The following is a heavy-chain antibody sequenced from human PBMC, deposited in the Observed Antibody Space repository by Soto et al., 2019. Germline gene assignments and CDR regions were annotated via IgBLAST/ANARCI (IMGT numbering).Heavy chain of an antibody. CDR1: GFNFDNSA. CDR3: AREGLVLVPTTVNSDYYYYYGMDV. D-gene: IGHD2-2*01. CDR2: FRWTPYHV. J-gene: IGHJ6*02. Sequence: GGSLRLSCAASGFNFDNSAIHWVRQAPGKGLEWISGFRWTPYHVAYADSVEGRFTMSTDNANNTLYLHMNSLRDEDTAVYYCAREGLVLVPTTVNSDYYYYYGMDVWGQGTTVTVS. V-gene: IGHV3-9*01.